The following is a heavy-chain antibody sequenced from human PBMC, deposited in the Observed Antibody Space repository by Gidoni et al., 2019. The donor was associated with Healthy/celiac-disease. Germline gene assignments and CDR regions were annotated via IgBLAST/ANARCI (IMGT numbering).Heavy chain of an antibody. D-gene: IGHD3-22*01. CDR3: ARGGFYDSSGYYHDY. V-gene: IGHV4-34*01. J-gene: IGHJ4*02. Sequence: QVQLQQWGAGLLKPSETLSLTCAVYGGSFSGYYWSWIRQPPGKGLEWIGEINHSGSTNYNPSLKSRVTISVDTSKNQFSLKLSSVTAADTAVYYCARGGFYDSSGYYHDYWGQGTLVTVSS. CDR1: GGSFSGYY. CDR2: INHSGST.